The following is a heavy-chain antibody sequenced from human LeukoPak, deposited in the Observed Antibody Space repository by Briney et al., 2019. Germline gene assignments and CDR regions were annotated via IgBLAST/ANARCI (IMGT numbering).Heavy chain of an antibody. Sequence: GGSLRLSCAASGFTFSSYAMSWVRQAPGKGLEWVSAISGSGGSTYYADSVKGRFTISRDNSENTLYLQMNSLRAEDTAVYYCAKEQYCSGGSCYFFDYWGQGTLVTVSS. CDR1: GFTFSSYA. CDR2: ISGSGGST. CDR3: AKEQYCSGGSCYFFDY. J-gene: IGHJ4*02. V-gene: IGHV3-23*01. D-gene: IGHD2-15*01.